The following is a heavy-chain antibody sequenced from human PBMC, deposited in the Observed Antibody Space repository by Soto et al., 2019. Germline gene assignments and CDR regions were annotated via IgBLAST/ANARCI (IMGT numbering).Heavy chain of an antibody. CDR1: GWSLSHYY. D-gene: IGHD3-16*01. CDR2: IYYSGST. CDR3: ARVWGLLRGAWSAPRFDP. Sequence: SGWSLSHYYRSWIRQPPGKGLEWIGYIYYSGSTNYNPSLKSRVTISVDTSKNQFSLKLSSVTAADTAVYYCARVWGLLRGAWSAPRFDPWGQGTLVTVSS. J-gene: IGHJ5*02. V-gene: IGHV4-59*01.